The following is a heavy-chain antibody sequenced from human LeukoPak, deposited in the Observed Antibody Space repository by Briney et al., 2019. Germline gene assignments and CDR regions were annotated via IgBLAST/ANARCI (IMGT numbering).Heavy chain of an antibody. J-gene: IGHJ5*02. Sequence: GGSLRLSCAASGFTFSSYGMHWVRQAPGKGLEWVAFIRYDGSNKYYADSVKGRFTISRDNSKNTLYLQMNSLRAEDTAVYYCSKDGVPVSASTNWFDPWGQGTLVTVSS. CDR2: IRYDGSNK. CDR3: SKDGVPVSASTNWFDP. D-gene: IGHD2-2*01. V-gene: IGHV3-30*02. CDR1: GFTFSSYG.